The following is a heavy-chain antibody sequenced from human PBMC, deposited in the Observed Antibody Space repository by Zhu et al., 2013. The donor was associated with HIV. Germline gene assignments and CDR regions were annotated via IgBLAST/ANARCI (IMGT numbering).Heavy chain of an antibody. V-gene: IGHV1-69*10. Sequence: QVQLVQSGAEVKNPGASVKVSCKASGYTFNGYYMHWVRQAPGQGFEWMGGIIPAFGVVNYAQRFQGRITISANKETSTDFLDLRSLTSGDTAIYYCARREKAYDNSGLFDYWGQGTLVTVSS. CDR3: ARREKAYDNSGLFDY. D-gene: IGHD3-22*01. CDR1: GYTFNGYY. CDR2: IIPAFGVV. J-gene: IGHJ4*02.